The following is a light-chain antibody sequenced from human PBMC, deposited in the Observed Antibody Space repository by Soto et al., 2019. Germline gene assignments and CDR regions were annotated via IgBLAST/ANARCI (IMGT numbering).Light chain of an antibody. CDR1: QSISSW. J-gene: IGKJ1*01. Sequence: DIQMTQSPSTLSASVGDRVTITCRASQSISSWLAWYQQKPGKAPKLLIYDASSLESGVPSRFSGSGSGTEFTLTISSLQPDDFATYYCQKYNSYPWGFGQGTKVDIK. CDR2: DAS. CDR3: QKYNSYPWG. V-gene: IGKV1-5*01.